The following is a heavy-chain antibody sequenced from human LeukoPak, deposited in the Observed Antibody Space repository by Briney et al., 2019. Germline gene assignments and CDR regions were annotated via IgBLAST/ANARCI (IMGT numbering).Heavy chain of an antibody. J-gene: IGHJ4*02. Sequence: GGSLRLSCAASGFTFSSYAMSWVRQAPGKGLEWVSAISGSGGSTYYADSVKGRFPISRDNSKNTLYLKMNSLRAEDTAVYYCAKDSLIARGEVATILFDYWGQGTLVTVSS. V-gene: IGHV3-23*01. D-gene: IGHD5-12*01. CDR1: GFTFSSYA. CDR2: ISGSGGST. CDR3: AKDSLIARGEVATILFDY.